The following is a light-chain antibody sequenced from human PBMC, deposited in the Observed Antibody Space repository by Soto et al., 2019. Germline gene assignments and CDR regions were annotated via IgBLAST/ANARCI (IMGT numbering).Light chain of an antibody. J-gene: IGLJ2*01. Sequence: QAVVTQEPSLTVSPGGTVTLTCGSSTGAVTSGHYPYWFQQKPGQAPRTLIYDTSNKQSWTPARFSGSLLGGKAALTLSGAQPEDEADYYCLLSYSGADVVFGGGTKLTVL. CDR1: TGAVTSGHY. V-gene: IGLV7-46*01. CDR3: LLSYSGADVV. CDR2: DTS.